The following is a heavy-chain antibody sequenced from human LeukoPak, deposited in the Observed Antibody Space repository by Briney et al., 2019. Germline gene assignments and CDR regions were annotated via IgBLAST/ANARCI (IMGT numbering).Heavy chain of an antibody. CDR2: MNPNSGNT. J-gene: IGHJ4*02. V-gene: IGHV1-8*01. CDR3: AREPYFDY. Sequence: EWMGWMNPNSGNTGYAQKFQGRVTMTRNTSISTAYMELSSLRSEDTAVYYCAREPYFDYWGQGTLVTVSS.